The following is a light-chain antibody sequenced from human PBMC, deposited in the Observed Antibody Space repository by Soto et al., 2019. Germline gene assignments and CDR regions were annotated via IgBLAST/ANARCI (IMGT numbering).Light chain of an antibody. V-gene: IGKV1-5*01. CDR1: QSINSW. Sequence: DIQMTQSPSTLSASVGDRVTITCRASQSINSWLAWYQQKPGKAPKLLIYDASSFESGVPSRFSGSGSGTEFTLTISSLQPDDFATYYCQQYNSYPMYTFGQGTKLEIK. J-gene: IGKJ2*01. CDR3: QQYNSYPMYT. CDR2: DAS.